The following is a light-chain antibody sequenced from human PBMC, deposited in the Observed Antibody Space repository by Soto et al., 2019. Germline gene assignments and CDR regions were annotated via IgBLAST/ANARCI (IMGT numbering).Light chain of an antibody. CDR2: AAS. CDR1: QTITTY. J-gene: IGKJ4*01. CDR3: QQIYSAPLT. Sequence: DIQMTQSRSTLSASVGDSVTITCRASQTITTYLNWYRQKPGKAPKLLIYAASSLQSGVPSRFSGSGSETEFTLTISSLQPEDFATYFCQQIYSAPLTFGGGTKVEIK. V-gene: IGKV1-39*01.